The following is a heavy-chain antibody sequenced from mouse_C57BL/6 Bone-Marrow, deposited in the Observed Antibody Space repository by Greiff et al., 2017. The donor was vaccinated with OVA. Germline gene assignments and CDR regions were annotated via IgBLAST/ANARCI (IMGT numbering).Heavy chain of an antibody. D-gene: IGHD2-4*01. J-gene: IGHJ3*01. Sequence: VQLQQSGAELVRPGTSVKMSCKASGYTFTNYWIGWAKQRPGHGLEWIGDIYPGGGYTNYNEKFKGKATLTADKSSSTAYMQFSSLTAEDSAIYYCARGGNDYDGGFAYWGQGTLVTVSA. CDR1: GYTFTNYW. CDR2: IYPGGGYT. V-gene: IGHV1-63*01. CDR3: ARGGNDYDGGFAY.